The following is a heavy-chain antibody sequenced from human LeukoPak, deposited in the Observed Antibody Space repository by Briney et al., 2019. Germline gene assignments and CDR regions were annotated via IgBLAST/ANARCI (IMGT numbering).Heavy chain of an antibody. Sequence: GGSLRLSCAASGVTFSRYAMSWVRQAPGKGLEWVSAISESGTGTYYADSVKGRFTISRDNSKNTLSLQMNSLRAEDTAVYYCARDPFYYDSSGYHLWGQGTLVTVSS. D-gene: IGHD3-22*01. CDR2: ISESGTGT. J-gene: IGHJ5*02. CDR3: ARDPFYYDSSGYHL. CDR1: GVTFSRYA. V-gene: IGHV3-23*01.